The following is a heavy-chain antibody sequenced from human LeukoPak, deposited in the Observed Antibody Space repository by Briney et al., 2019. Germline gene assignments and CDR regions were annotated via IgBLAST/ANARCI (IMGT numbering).Heavy chain of an antibody. J-gene: IGHJ5*02. Sequence: GGSLRLSCAASGFTFSSYEMNWVRQAPGKGLEWVSYISSSGSTIYYADSVEGRFTISRDNAKNSLYLQMNSLRAEDTAVYYCARDDRGATLNWFDPWGQGTLVTVSS. CDR1: GFTFSSYE. CDR2: ISSSGSTI. D-gene: IGHD1-26*01. CDR3: ARDDRGATLNWFDP. V-gene: IGHV3-48*03.